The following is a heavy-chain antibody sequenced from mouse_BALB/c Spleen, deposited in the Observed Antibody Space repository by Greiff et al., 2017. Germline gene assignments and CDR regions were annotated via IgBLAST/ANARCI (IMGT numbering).Heavy chain of an antibody. J-gene: IGHJ4*01. Sequence: VQLQQSGPGLVAPSQSLSITCTVSGFSLTSYGVHWVRQPPGKGLEWLGVIWAGGSTNYNSALMSRLSISKDNSKSQVFLKMNSLQTDDTAMYYCARDSYGYNYYAMDYWGQGTSVTVSS. CDR3: ARDSYGYNYYAMDY. CDR2: IWAGGST. V-gene: IGHV2-9*02. D-gene: IGHD1-2*01. CDR1: GFSLTSYG.